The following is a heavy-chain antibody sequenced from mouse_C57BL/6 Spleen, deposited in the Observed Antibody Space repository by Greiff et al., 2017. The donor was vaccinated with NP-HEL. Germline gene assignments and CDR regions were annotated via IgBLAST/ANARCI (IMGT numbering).Heavy chain of an antibody. CDR3: TSSAVVVDY. J-gene: IGHJ2*01. V-gene: IGHV14-1*01. D-gene: IGHD1-1*01. CDR2: IDPEDGDT. Sequence: VHVKQSGAELVRPGASVKLSCTASGFNIKDYYMHWVKQRPEQGLEWIGRIDPEDGDTEYAPKFQGKATMTADTSSNTAYLQLSSLTSEDTAVYYCTSSAVVVDYWGQGTTLTVSS. CDR1: GFNIKDYY.